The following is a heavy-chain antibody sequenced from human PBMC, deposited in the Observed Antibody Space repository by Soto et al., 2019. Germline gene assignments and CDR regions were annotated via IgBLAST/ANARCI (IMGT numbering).Heavy chain of an antibody. J-gene: IGHJ5*02. CDR2: IYHSGST. Sequence: SETLSLTCAVSSGSISSSNWWSWVRQPPGKGLEWIGEIYHSGSTNYNPSLKSRVTISVDKSKNQFSLKLSSVTAADTAVYYCARGITMVRGVTNGLNWFDPWGQGTLVTVSS. D-gene: IGHD3-10*01. V-gene: IGHV4-4*02. CDR3: ARGITMVRGVTNGLNWFDP. CDR1: SGSISSSNW.